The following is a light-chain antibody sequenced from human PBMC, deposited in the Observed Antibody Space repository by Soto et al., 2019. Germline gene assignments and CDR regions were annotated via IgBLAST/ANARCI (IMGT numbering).Light chain of an antibody. V-gene: IGKV3-20*01. J-gene: IGKJ1*01. CDR1: QSVSSSY. Sequence: EIVLTQSPGTLSLSPGERSTLSCRASQSVSSSYLAWYQQKPGQAPRLLIYGASSRATGIPDRFSGSGSGTDFTLTISRLEPDEFAVYYSHQYGSSHRTFGQWTKVDLK. CDR2: GAS. CDR3: HQYGSSHRT.